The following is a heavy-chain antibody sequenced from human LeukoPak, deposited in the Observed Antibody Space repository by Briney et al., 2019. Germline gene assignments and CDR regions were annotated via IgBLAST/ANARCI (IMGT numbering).Heavy chain of an antibody. CDR3: AKALPQQWLVTRAFDI. D-gene: IGHD6-19*01. Sequence: GGSLRLSCAASGFTFSSYAMSWVRQAPGKGLEWVSAISGSGGSTYYADSVKGRFTISRDNSKNTLYLQMNSLRAEDTAVYYCAKALPQQWLVTRAFDIWGQGTMVTVSS. CDR2: ISGSGGST. CDR1: GFTFSSYA. J-gene: IGHJ3*02. V-gene: IGHV3-23*01.